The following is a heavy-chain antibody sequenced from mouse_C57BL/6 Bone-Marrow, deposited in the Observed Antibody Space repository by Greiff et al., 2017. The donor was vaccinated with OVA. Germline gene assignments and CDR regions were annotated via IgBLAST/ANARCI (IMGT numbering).Heavy chain of an antibody. Sequence: VQLQQSGPELVKPGASVKMSCKASGYTFTDYYMHWVKQKPGKGLEWIGEIYPGSGNTYYNEKFKGKAALTADTSSSTAYMQLSSLTSEDSAVYFCARVTTVVAFDYWGQGTTLTVSS. D-gene: IGHD1-1*01. CDR1: YTFTDYYM. CDR3: RVTTVVAFDY. CDR2: YPGSGNTY. J-gene: IGHJ2*01. V-gene: IGHV1-83*01.